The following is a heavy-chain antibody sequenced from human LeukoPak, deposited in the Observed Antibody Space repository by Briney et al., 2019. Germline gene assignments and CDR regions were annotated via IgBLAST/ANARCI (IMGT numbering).Heavy chain of an antibody. CDR3: ARYYYDSNGYPYYFDY. Sequence: GGSLRLSCAASGFTVTSNYMSWVRQAPGKGLEWVSVMYSDGSTYYADSVRGRFTISRDNSKNTLYLQMNSLRAEDTAVYYCARYYYDSNGYPYYFDYWGQGILLTVSS. J-gene: IGHJ4*02. CDR2: MYSDGST. V-gene: IGHV3-53*01. CDR1: GFTVTSNY. D-gene: IGHD3-22*01.